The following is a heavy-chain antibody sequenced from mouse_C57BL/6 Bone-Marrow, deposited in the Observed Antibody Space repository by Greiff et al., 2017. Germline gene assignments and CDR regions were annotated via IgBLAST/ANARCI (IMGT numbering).Heavy chain of an antibody. J-gene: IGHJ2*01. D-gene: IGHD1-1*01. CDR2: IDPSDSYT. CDR1: GYTFTSYW. V-gene: IGHV1-69*01. Sequence: QVQLQQPGAELVMPGASVKLSCKASGYTFTSYWMHWVKQRPGQGLEWIGEIDPSDSYTNYNQKFKGKSTLTVDKSASTAYMQLSSLTSEDSAVYYCARGENYYGSSPFDYWGQGTTLTVSS. CDR3: ARGENYYGSSPFDY.